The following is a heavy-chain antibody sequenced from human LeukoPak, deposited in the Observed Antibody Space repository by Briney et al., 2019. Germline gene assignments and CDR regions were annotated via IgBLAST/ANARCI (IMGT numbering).Heavy chain of an antibody. CDR2: ISSDGSST. CDR3: AREDHYYDYWSGYFPVFDY. CDR1: EFTFSSYW. Sequence: GGSLRLSCVASEFTFSSYWMHWVRQAPGKGLVWVSRISSDGSSTSYADSVKGRFTISRDNAKNTLYLQMNSLRAEDTAVYYCAREDHYYDYWSGYFPVFDYWGQGTLVTVSS. D-gene: IGHD3-3*01. V-gene: IGHV3-74*01. J-gene: IGHJ4*02.